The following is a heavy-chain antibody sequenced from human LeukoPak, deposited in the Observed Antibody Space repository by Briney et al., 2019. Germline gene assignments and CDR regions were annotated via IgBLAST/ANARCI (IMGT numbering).Heavy chain of an antibody. CDR3: ARTPPGDDYGDYAADY. CDR1: GGSFSGYY. D-gene: IGHD4-17*01. CDR2: VNHSGTT. Sequence: SETLSLTCAVSGGSFSGYYWSWIRQPPGKGLEWVGEVNHSGTTNYNPSLKSRVTISVDKSKMKFSLKLNSVTAADTAVYCCARTPPGDDYGDYAADYWGQRTQVTVSS. V-gene: IGHV4-34*01. J-gene: IGHJ4*02.